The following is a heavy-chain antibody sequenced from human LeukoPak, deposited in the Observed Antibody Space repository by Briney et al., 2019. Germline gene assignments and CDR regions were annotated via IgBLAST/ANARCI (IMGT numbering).Heavy chain of an antibody. CDR3: ARDPPGSGSYLDY. Sequence: KPSETLSLTCTVSGGSISGYYWSWIRQPPGKELECIGYIYYNSGSTNYNPSLKSRVTISVDTSKNQFSLKLSSVTAADTAMYYCARDPPGSGSYLDYWGQGTLVTVYS. CDR1: GGSISGYY. J-gene: IGHJ4*02. V-gene: IGHV4-59*01. D-gene: IGHD3-10*01. CDR2: IYYNSGST.